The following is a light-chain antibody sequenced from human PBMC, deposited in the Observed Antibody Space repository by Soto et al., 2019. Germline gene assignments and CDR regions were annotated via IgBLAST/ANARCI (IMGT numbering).Light chain of an antibody. J-gene: IGKJ1*01. Sequence: DIQLTQSPSYLSPSVRDRVNITCRASQSISSYLNWYQQKPGKAPKLLIYAASSLQSGVPSRFSGSGSGTEFTLTISSLQSEDFAEYHCQQYNNWPQTVGQGNKVDIK. CDR2: AAS. CDR3: QQYNNWPQT. CDR1: QSISSY. V-gene: IGKV1-39*02.